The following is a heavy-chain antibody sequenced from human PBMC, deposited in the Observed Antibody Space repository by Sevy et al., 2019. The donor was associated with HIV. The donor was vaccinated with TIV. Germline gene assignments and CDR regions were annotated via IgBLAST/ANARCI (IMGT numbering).Heavy chain of an antibody. CDR3: AREIPDCSSTSCYPAHYYYYYMDV. D-gene: IGHD2-2*01. CDR1: GGSISSYH. CDR2: IYYSGST. J-gene: IGHJ6*03. Sequence: SETLSLTCTVSGGSISSYHWSWIRQPPGKGLEWIGYIYYSGSTNYNPSLKSRVTISVDTSKNQFSLKLSSVTAADTAVYYCAREIPDCSSTSCYPAHYYYYYMDVWGKGTTVTVSS. V-gene: IGHV4-59*01.